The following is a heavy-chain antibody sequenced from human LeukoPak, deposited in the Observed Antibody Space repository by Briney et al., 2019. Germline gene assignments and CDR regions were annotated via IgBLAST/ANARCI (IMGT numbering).Heavy chain of an antibody. V-gene: IGHV1-2*02. CDR1: GYTFTGYY. CDR2: INPNSGGT. CDR3: ARTSAYDSSGYYTY. J-gene: IGHJ4*02. Sequence: ASVKVSCKASGYTFTGYYMHWVRQAPGQGLEWMGWINPNSGGTNYAQKFQGRVTMTRDTSISTAYMELSRLRSDDTAVYYRARTSAYDSSGYYTYWGQGTLVTVSS. D-gene: IGHD3-22*01.